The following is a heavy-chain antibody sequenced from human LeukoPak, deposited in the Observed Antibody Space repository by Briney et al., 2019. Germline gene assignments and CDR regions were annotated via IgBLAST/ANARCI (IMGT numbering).Heavy chain of an antibody. CDR2: ISGRGGST. D-gene: IGHD2-15*01. Sequence: GGSLRLSCAASGFTFSSYAMSWVRQAPGKGLEWVSTISGRGGSTFYADSVKGRFTISRDNSKSTLYLQMSSLRAEDTAVYYCAKAPKGVGFCSGGSCYLLDYWGQGSLVTFSS. V-gene: IGHV3-23*01. J-gene: IGHJ4*02. CDR3: AKAPKGVGFCSGGSCYLLDY. CDR1: GFTFSSYA.